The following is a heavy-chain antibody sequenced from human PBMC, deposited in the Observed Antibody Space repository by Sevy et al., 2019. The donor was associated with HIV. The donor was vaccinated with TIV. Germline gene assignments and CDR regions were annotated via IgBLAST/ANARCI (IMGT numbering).Heavy chain of an antibody. D-gene: IGHD6-19*01. J-gene: IGHJ2*01. CDR3: AAVAANKGYFDI. CDR2: IRTKPKIYTP. V-gene: IGHV3-72*01. Sequence: GGSLRLSCAASGFAFGDLYMDWVRQAPGKGREWVGRIRTKPKIYTPEYAASVKGRSTISRDDSRNSLYLQMNSLKTEDTAVYYCAAVAANKGYFDIWGRGSLVTVSS. CDR1: GFAFGDLY.